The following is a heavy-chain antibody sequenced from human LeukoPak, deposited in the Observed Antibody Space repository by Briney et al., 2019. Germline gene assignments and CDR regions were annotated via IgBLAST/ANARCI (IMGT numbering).Heavy chain of an antibody. J-gene: IGHJ5*02. CDR3: AKELRGYSYGLRNNWFDP. D-gene: IGHD5-18*01. Sequence: GRSLRLSCAASGFTFSSYGMHWVRQAPGKGLEWVAVISYDGSNKYYADSVKGRFTISRDNSKNTLYLQMNSLRAEDTAVYYCAKELRGYSYGLRNNWFDPWGRGTLVTVSS. CDR2: ISYDGSNK. V-gene: IGHV3-30*18. CDR1: GFTFSSYG.